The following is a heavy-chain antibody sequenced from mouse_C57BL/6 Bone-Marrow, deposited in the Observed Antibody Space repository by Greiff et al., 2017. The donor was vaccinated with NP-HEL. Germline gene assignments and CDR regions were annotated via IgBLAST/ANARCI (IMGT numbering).Heavy chain of an antibody. V-gene: IGHV14-4*01. J-gene: IGHJ2*01. CDR1: GFNIKDDY. CDR3: TTGGSMVTTLYDY. CDR2: IDPENGDA. D-gene: IGHD2-2*01. Sequence: EVKVVESGAELVRPGASVKLSCTASGFNIKDDYMHWVKQRPEQGLAWIGWIDPENGDAAYASQFPGKATITAYTSSHTAYLQLSSLTSEDTAVYYCTTGGSMVTTLYDYWGQGTTLTVSS.